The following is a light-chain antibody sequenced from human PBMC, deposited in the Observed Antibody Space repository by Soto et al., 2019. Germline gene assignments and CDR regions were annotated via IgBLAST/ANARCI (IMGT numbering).Light chain of an antibody. V-gene: IGKV3-15*01. CDR2: GAS. CDR1: QSVSSN. Sequence: EVVLTQSPGTLSLSPGERSTLSCRASQSVSSNLAWYQQIPGQAPRLLIYGASTRATGIPARFSGSGSGTEFTLTISSLQSEDFAVYYCQQYNNWPRTFGQGTKVDIK. J-gene: IGKJ1*01. CDR3: QQYNNWPRT.